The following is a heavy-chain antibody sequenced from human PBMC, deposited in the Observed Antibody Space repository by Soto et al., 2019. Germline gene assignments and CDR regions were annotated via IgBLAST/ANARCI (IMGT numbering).Heavy chain of an antibody. CDR3: ARPHDILTDDFDY. V-gene: IGHV3-21*01. Sequence: GGSLRLSCAASGFTFSSYIMNWVRQAPGKGLEWVSSISSSSYIYYADSVKGRFTISRDNAKNSLYLQMNSLRAEDTAVYYCARPHDILTDDFDYWGQGTLVTVS. D-gene: IGHD3-9*01. CDR2: ISSSSYI. J-gene: IGHJ4*02. CDR1: GFTFSSYI.